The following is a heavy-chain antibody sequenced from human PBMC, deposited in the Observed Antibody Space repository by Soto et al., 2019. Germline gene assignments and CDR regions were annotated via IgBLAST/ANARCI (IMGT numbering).Heavy chain of an antibody. J-gene: IGHJ6*02. V-gene: IGHV3-13*01. CDR1: GFTFSSYD. CDR2: IGTAGDT. Sequence: EVQLVESGGGLVQPGGSLRLSCAASGFTFSSYDMHWVRQATGKGLEWVSAIGTAGDTYYPGSVKGRFTISRENAKNSLYPKMNSLRAGDTAGYYCARAQSYGMDVWGQGTTVNVSS. CDR3: ARAQSYGMDV.